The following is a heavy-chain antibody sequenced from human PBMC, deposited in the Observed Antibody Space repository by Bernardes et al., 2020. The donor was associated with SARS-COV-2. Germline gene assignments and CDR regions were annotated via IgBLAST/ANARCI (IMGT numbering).Heavy chain of an antibody. CDR1: TGSITNLYF. Sequence: SDTLSLTCSVSTGSITNLYFWGWIRQSPGKGLEWIGCVYVSGSTNYNPSLKSRVTIFVDTSKSQVSLKLNSVSAADTAIYYCARLGGDQRIDPWGPGTLVTVYS. J-gene: IGHJ5*02. CDR3: ARLGGDQRIDP. D-gene: IGHD2-21*01. V-gene: IGHV4-39*01. CDR2: VYVSGST.